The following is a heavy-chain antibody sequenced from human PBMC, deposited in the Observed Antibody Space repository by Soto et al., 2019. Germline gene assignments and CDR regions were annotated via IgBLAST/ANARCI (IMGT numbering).Heavy chain of an antibody. CDR1: GFTFSDYS. CDR3: ARDTPFDY. V-gene: IGHV3-48*02. CDR2: ISSRSTVM. J-gene: IGHJ4*02. Sequence: PGGSLRLSCAASGFTFSDYSMNWVRQAPGKGLEWVAYISSRSTVMYYADSVKGRFTISRDNVKNSLYLQMNSLRDEDTAVYYCARDTPFDYWGQGTVVTVSS.